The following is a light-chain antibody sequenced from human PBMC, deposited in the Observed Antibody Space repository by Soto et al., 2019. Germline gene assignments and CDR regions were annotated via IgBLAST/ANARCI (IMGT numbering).Light chain of an antibody. J-gene: IGLJ1*01. CDR2: GNS. CDR1: SSNIGAGYD. V-gene: IGLV1-40*01. CDR3: QSYDSSLSGYV. Sequence: QSVLTQPPSVSGAPGQRVTISGTGGSSNIGAGYDVHWYQQLPGTAPKLLIYGNSNRPSGVPDRFSGSKSGTSASLAITGLQAEDEADYYCQSYDSSLSGYVFGTGTKLTVL.